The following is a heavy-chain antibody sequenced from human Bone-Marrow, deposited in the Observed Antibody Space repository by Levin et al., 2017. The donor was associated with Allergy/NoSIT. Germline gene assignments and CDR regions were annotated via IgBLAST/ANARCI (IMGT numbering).Heavy chain of an antibody. J-gene: IGHJ3*02. CDR3: AKEGPYYYDSSGYYYGAFDI. V-gene: IGHV3-23*01. CDR2: ISGSGGST. CDR1: GFTFSSYA. Sequence: GESLKISCAASGFTFSSYAMSWVRQAPGKGLEWVSAISGSGGSTYYADSVKGRFTISRDNSKNTLYLQMNSLRAEDTAVYYCAKEGPYYYDSSGYYYGAFDIWGQGTMVTVSS. D-gene: IGHD3-22*01.